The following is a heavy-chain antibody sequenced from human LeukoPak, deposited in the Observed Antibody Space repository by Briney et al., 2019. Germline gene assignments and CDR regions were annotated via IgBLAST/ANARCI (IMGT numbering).Heavy chain of an antibody. D-gene: IGHD6-19*01. CDR2: IYYSGST. Sequence: SGTLSLTCAVSGGSISSSNWWSWVRQPPGKGLEWIGEIYYSGSTNYNPSFKSRVTISVDTSKNQFSLKLSSVTAADTAVYYCARGGGWPYNWFDPWGQGTLVTVSS. V-gene: IGHV4-4*02. CDR3: ARGGGWPYNWFDP. J-gene: IGHJ5*02. CDR1: GGSISSSNW.